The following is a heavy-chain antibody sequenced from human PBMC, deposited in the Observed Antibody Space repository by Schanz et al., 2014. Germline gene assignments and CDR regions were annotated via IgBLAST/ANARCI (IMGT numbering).Heavy chain of an antibody. Sequence: EVQLLESGGGLVQPGGSLRLSCAASGFSFSIFAMTWVRQAPGQGLEWVSTISGSGGDTYPADSVKGRFTISRDNSKNTLYLQMNNLRAEDTAVYFCAKDHAGSDILTALGNWGQGTLVTVSS. D-gene: IGHD3-9*01. CDR1: GFSFSIFA. J-gene: IGHJ4*02. CDR2: ISGSGGDT. V-gene: IGHV3-23*01. CDR3: AKDHAGSDILTALGN.